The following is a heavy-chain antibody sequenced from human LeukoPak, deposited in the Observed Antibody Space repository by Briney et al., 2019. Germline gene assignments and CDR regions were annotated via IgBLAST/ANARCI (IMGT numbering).Heavy chain of an antibody. V-gene: IGHV3-23*01. J-gene: IGHJ4*02. CDR2: ISGSGGST. D-gene: IGHD1-26*01. CDR3: AKSAIVGATLLWCYFDY. Sequence: PGGSLRLSCAASGFTFSSYAMSWVRQAPGKGLEWVSAISGSGGSTYYADSVRGRFTISRDNSKNTLYLQMNSLRAEDTAVYYCAKSAIVGATLLWCYFDYWGQGTLVTVSS. CDR1: GFTFSSYA.